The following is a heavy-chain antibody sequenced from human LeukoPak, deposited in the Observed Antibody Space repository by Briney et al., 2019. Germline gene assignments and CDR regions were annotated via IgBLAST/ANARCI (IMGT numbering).Heavy chain of an antibody. J-gene: IGHJ4*02. V-gene: IGHV4-38-2*02. D-gene: IGHD6-19*01. CDR1: GYSISSGYY. Sequence: SETLSLTCTVSGYSISSGYYWGWIRQPPGKGLEWIRSIYHSGSTYYNPSLKSRVTISVDTSKNQFSLKLSSVTAADTAVYYCARVGQWLVSPGPHFDYWGQGTLVTVSS. CDR2: IYHSGST. CDR3: ARVGQWLVSPGPHFDY.